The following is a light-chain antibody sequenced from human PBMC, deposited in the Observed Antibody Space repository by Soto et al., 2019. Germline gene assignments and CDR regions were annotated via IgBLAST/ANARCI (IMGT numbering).Light chain of an antibody. Sequence: KTVTISCTGXXXSIASNYVQWYQQRPGSAPTTVIYEDNQRPSGVPDRFSGSIDSSSNSASLTISGLKTEDEADYYCQSYDSSNWVFGGGTKVTVL. CDR2: EDN. CDR3: QSYDSSNWV. V-gene: IGLV6-57*02. J-gene: IGLJ3*02. CDR1: XXSIASNY.